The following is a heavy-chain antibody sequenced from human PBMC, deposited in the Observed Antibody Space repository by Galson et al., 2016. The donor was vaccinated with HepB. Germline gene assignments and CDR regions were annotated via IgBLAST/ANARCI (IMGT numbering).Heavy chain of an antibody. V-gene: IGHV3-30*19. CDR1: GLTFSRYG. J-gene: IGHJ4*02. D-gene: IGHD2-21*02. Sequence: SLRLSCAASGLTFSRYGMHWVRQAPGKGLEWVAVISYEGGDKHFADSVKGRFTVSRDNSKNTLFPQMNSLRVEDTAVYYCAKLDCGRDCPRDDWGQGTLVTVSS. CDR2: ISYEGGDK. CDR3: AKLDCGRDCPRDD.